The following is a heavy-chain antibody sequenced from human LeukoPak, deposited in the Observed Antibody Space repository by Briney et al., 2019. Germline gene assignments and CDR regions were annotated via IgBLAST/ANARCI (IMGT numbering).Heavy chain of an antibody. CDR1: GFTFSSYA. Sequence: GGSLRLSCAASGFTFSSYAMNWVRQAPGKGLEWVSYISSSGSTIYYADSVKGRFTISRDNAKNSLYLQMNSLRAEDTAVYYCARELTYGSGSYYFDYWGQGTLVTVSS. CDR3: ARELTYGSGSYYFDY. J-gene: IGHJ4*02. CDR2: ISSSGSTI. V-gene: IGHV3-48*04. D-gene: IGHD3-10*01.